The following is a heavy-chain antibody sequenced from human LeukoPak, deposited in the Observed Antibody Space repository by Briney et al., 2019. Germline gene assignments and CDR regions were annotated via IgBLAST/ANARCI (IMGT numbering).Heavy chain of an antibody. CDR1: GFTFSSYG. D-gene: IGHD4-17*01. CDR2: ISYEGSNK. Sequence: GGSLRLSCAASGFTFSSYGMHWVRQAPGKGLEWVAVISYEGSNKYYADSVKGRFTISRDNSKNTLYLQMNSLRAEDTAVYYCAKEEVTTVTTGFDPWGQGTLVTVSS. J-gene: IGHJ5*02. V-gene: IGHV3-30*18. CDR3: AKEEVTTVTTGFDP.